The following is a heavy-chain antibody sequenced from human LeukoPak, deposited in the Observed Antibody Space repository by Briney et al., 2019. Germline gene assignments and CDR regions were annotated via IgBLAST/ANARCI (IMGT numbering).Heavy chain of an antibody. V-gene: IGHV1-2*02. CDR1: GYTFTGYY. CDR2: INPNSGGT. Sequence: ASVKVSCKASGYTFTGYYMHWVRQAPGQGLEWMGWINPNSGGTNYAQKLQGRVTMTTDTSTSTAYMELRSLRSDDTAVYYCARGQYCSSTSCYYGGYGYWGQGTLVTVSS. CDR3: ARGQYCSSTSCYYGGYGY. D-gene: IGHD2-2*01. J-gene: IGHJ4*02.